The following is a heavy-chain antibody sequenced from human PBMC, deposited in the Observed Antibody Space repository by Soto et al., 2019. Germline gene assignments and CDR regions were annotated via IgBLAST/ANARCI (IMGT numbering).Heavy chain of an antibody. J-gene: IGHJ6*02. Sequence: PSETLSLTCSVSGGSIXSSSYYWGWIRQPPGKGLEWFGCIYYSASTYYNPSLKSRTTISVDTSNNQFSLKLSSGTAPAPSLYYCATLLRHNDYAMDDWGQGTTHTVSS. D-gene: IGHD5-12*01. CDR3: ATLLRHNDYAMDD. V-gene: IGHV4-39*01. CDR1: GGSIXSSSYY. CDR2: IYYSAST.